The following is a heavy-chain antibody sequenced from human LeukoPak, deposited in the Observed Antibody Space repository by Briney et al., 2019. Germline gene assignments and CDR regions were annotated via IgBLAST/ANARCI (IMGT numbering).Heavy chain of an antibody. J-gene: IGHJ4*02. CDR2: ISSSSSYI. Sequence: GGSLRLSCAASGFTFSSYSMNWVRQAPGKGLEWVSSISSSSSYISYADSVKGRFTISRDNAKNSLYLQMNSLRAEDTAVYYCARDVLAAAGAFDYWGQGTLVTVSS. D-gene: IGHD6-13*01. V-gene: IGHV3-21*01. CDR3: ARDVLAAAGAFDY. CDR1: GFTFSSYS.